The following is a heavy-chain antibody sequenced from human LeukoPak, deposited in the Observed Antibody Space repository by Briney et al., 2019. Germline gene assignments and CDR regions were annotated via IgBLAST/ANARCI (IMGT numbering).Heavy chain of an antibody. CDR2: IFASGST. Sequence: SETLSLTCTVSGVSISSYSWSWLRQPAGKGLEWIGRIFASGSTKYNPSLKSRVTMSVETSKNLFSLKLNSVNDADTAVYFCARYDSSGFYQYFFDYWGPGTLVTVSS. CDR1: GVSISSYS. CDR3: ARYDSSGFYQYFFDY. D-gene: IGHD3-22*01. J-gene: IGHJ4*02. V-gene: IGHV4-59*10.